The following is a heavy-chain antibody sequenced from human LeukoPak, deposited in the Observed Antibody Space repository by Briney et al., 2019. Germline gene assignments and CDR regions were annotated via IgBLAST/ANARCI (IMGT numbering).Heavy chain of an antibody. CDR1: GGSISSYY. CDR3: ARGGTDFDY. V-gene: IGHV4-59*08. CDR2: IYYSGAT. Sequence: PPDTLSLTCNASGGSISSYYWSWIRQAPGRGLEWIGHIYYSGATNYNPSLESRVTISVDTSKNQFSLKLTSVTATDTALYYCARGGTDFDYWGQGTLVTVSS. D-gene: IGHD2-15*01. J-gene: IGHJ4*02.